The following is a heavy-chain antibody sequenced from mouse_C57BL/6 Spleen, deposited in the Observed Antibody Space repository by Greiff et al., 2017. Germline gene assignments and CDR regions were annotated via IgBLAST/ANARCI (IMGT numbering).Heavy chain of an antibody. V-gene: IGHV1-52*01. J-gene: IGHJ2*01. CDR1: GYTFTSYW. CDR3: ASTTVVDDYLDY. CDR2: IDPSDSET. Sequence: QVQLQQPGAELVRPGSSVKLSCKASGYTFTSYWMHWVKQRPIQGLEWIGNIDPSDSETHYNQKFKDKATLTVDKSSSTAYMQLSSLTSEDSAVYYCASTTVVDDYLDYWGQGTTLTVSS. D-gene: IGHD1-1*01.